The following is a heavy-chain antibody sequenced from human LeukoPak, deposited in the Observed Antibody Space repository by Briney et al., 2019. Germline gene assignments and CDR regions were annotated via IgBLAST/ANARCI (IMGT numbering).Heavy chain of an antibody. CDR1: GFTFDDYA. CDR2: ISWNSGSI. V-gene: IGHV3-9*01. J-gene: IGHJ5*02. Sequence: TGGSLRLSCAASGFTFDDYAMHWVRRAPGKGLEWVSGISWNSGSIGYADSVKGRFTISRDNAKNSLYLQMNSLRAEDTALYYCAKGTLAAGGWFDPWGQGTLVTVSS. D-gene: IGHD6-13*01. CDR3: AKGTLAAGGWFDP.